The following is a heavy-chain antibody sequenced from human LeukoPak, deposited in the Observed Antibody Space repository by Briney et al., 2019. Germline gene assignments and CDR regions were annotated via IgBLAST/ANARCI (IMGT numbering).Heavy chain of an antibody. CDR2: ISGSGGST. V-gene: IGHV3-23*01. J-gene: IGHJ4*02. CDR3: AKDSEGRFLEWTVGGYFDY. D-gene: IGHD3-3*01. CDR1: GFTFSSYA. Sequence: PGGSLRLSCAASGFTFSSYAMSWVRQAPGKGLEWVSAISGSGGSTYYADSVKGRFTISRDNSKNTLYLQMNSLRAEDTAVYYCAKDSEGRFLEWTVGGYFDYWGQGTLVTVSS.